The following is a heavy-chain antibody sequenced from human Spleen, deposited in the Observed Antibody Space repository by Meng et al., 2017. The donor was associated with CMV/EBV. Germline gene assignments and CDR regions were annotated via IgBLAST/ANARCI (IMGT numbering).Heavy chain of an antibody. CDR2: ISGSGGST. D-gene: IGHD2-2*01. J-gene: IGHJ6*02. CDR1: GFTFSSYA. CDR3: AKDISGNIVVVPAAIYGLDV. Sequence: GESLKISCAASGFTFSSYAMSWVRQAPGKGLEWVSAISGSGGSTYYADSVKGRFTISRDNAKNSLYLQMNSLRAEDTALYYCAKDISGNIVVVPAAIYGLDVWGQGTTVTVSS. V-gene: IGHV3-23*01.